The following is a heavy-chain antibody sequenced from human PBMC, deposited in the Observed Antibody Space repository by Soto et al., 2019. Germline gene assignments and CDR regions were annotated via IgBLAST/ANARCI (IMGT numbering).Heavy chain of an antibody. CDR1: GFTFSSYA. Sequence: EVQLLESGGGLVQPGGSLRLSCAASGFTFSSYAMSWVRQAPGKGLEWVSAISGSGGSTYYTDSVKGRFTISRDNSKNTLYLQMNNLKAEDTAVYYCAKVGVPAARAFADYWGQGTLVTVSS. J-gene: IGHJ4*02. CDR3: AKVGVPAARAFADY. D-gene: IGHD2-2*01. CDR2: ISGSGGST. V-gene: IGHV3-23*01.